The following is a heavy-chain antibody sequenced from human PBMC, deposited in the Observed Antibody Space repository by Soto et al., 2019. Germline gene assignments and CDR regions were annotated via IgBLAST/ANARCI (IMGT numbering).Heavy chain of an antibody. CDR2: VYRTGST. CDR3: ARARATIAAAAIFDC. J-gene: IGHJ4*02. D-gene: IGHD6-13*01. Sequence: SETLSLTCAVSGGSSSTSNWWSWVRQPPGEGLEWIGEVYRTGSTNYNPSLESRLTISVDKSKNQFSLKLTSVTAADTAVYYCARARATIAAAAIFDCWGQGTLVTVS. V-gene: IGHV4-4*02. CDR1: GGSSSTSNW.